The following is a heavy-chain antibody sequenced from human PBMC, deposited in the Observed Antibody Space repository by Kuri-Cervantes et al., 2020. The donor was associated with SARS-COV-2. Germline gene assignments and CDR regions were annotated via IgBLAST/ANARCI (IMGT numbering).Heavy chain of an antibody. D-gene: IGHD3-3*01. CDR3: ARAARITIFGVVMAFDI. Sequence: SQTLSLTCAVSGGSISSGGYSWSWIRQPPGKGLEWIGYIYHSGSTYYNPSLKSRVTISVDRSKNQFSLKLSSVTAADTAVYYCARAARITIFGVVMAFDIWGQGTMVTVSS. CDR2: IYHSGST. J-gene: IGHJ3*02. V-gene: IGHV4-30-2*01. CDR1: GGSISSGGYS.